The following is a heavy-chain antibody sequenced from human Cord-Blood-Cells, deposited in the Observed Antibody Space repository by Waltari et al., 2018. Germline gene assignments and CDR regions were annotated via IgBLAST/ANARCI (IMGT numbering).Heavy chain of an antibody. CDR1: GFTVSSNY. CDR3: ARGQQWLVEGWYFDL. J-gene: IGHJ2*01. V-gene: IGHV3-53*01. CDR2: IYSVGST. D-gene: IGHD6-19*01. Sequence: EVQLVESGGGLIQPGGSLRLSCAASGFTVSSNYMRWVRQAPGKGTEWVSVIYSVGSTDYADSVKVRCTISRDNSKNTLYLQMNSLRAEDTAVYYCARGQQWLVEGWYFDLWGRGTLVTVSS.